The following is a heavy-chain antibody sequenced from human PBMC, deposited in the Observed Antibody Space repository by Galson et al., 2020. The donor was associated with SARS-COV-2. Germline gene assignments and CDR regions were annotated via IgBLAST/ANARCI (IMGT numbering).Heavy chain of an antibody. Sequence: SETLSLTCAVYGGSFSGYYWSWIRQPPGKGLEWIGEINHSGSTNYNPSLKSRVTISVDTSKNQFSLKLSSVTAADTAVYYCARRTRRPSITMVRGAQGFDPWGQGTLVTVSS. CDR2: INHSGST. CDR3: ARRTRRPSITMVRGAQGFDP. CDR1: GGSFSGYY. J-gene: IGHJ5*02. V-gene: IGHV4-34*01. D-gene: IGHD3-10*01.